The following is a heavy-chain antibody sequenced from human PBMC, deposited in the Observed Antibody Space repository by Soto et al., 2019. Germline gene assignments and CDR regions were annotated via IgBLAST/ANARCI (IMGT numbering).Heavy chain of an antibody. CDR3: ARASGCTIFGVVIYNWFDP. D-gene: IGHD3-3*01. J-gene: IGHJ5*02. V-gene: IGHV4-4*02. CDR1: GGSSTSSNW. CDR2: IYHSGST. Sequence: SETLSLTCAVSGGSSTSSNWWSWVRQTPGKGLEWIGEIYHSGSTNYNPSLKSRVTISVDKSKNQFSLKLSSVTAADTAVYYCARASGCTIFGVVIYNWFDPWGQGTLVTVCS.